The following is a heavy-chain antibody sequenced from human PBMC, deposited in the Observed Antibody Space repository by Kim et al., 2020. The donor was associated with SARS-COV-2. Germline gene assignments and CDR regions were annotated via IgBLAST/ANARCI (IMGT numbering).Heavy chain of an antibody. J-gene: IGHJ4*01. CDR3: ARQAPRLLWFGALGDF. CDR1: GASIKNSDSY. D-gene: IGHD3-10*01. CDR2: FSYSGTT. V-gene: IGHV4-39*01. Sequence: SETLSLTCSVPGASIKNSDSYWGWIRQSPGKGLEWIGSFSYSGTTYYNPSLKSRVTISVDTSNNHLSLTMRSATAADTALYYCARQAPRLLWFGALGDF.